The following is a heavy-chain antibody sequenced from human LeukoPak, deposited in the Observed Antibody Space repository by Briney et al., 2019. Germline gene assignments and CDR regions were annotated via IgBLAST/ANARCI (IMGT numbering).Heavy chain of an antibody. CDR2: MSSSGITI. Sequence: GGSLRLSCVASGFTFSDYYMNWIRQAPGKGLEWVSYMSSSGITIDYADSVKGRFTISRENAKNSLYLQMNSVRAEDTAVYYCARRGFIAVAGTNYYYGMDVWGQGTTVTVSS. J-gene: IGHJ6*02. V-gene: IGHV3-11*01. D-gene: IGHD6-19*01. CDR3: ARRGFIAVAGTNYYYGMDV. CDR1: GFTFSDYY.